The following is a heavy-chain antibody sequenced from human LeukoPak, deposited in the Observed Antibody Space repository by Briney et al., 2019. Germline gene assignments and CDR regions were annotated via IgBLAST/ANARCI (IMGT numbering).Heavy chain of an antibody. Sequence: GGSLRLSCAASGFTFSSYAMSWVRQAPGKGLEWVSAISGSGGSTYYADSVKGRFTISRDNSKNTLYLQMNSLRAEDTAVYYCAALSLGGDYVQDAFDIWGQGTMVTVSS. CDR1: GFTFSSYA. V-gene: IGHV3-23*01. CDR3: AALSLGGDYVQDAFDI. CDR2: ISGSGGST. D-gene: IGHD4-17*01. J-gene: IGHJ3*02.